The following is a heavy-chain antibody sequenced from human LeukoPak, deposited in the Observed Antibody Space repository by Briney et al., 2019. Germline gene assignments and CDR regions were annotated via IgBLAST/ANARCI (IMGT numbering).Heavy chain of an antibody. CDR3: ASGPTLGTTHPYFDY. J-gene: IGHJ4*02. V-gene: IGHV1-2*02. CDR2: INPSNGGT. Sequence: ASVKVSCKESGYTFIGYYIHWLRQAPGQGLEWMGWINPSNGGTNHAQRFQGRVAMTRDTSISTAYMEMSRLTFDDTAVYYCASGPTLGTTHPYFDYWGQGTLVTVSS. CDR1: GYTFIGYY. D-gene: IGHD1-1*01.